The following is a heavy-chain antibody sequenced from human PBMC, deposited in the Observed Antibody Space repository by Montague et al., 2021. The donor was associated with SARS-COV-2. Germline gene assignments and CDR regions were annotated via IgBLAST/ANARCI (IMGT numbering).Heavy chain of an antibody. D-gene: IGHD2-21*01. CDR1: GGSISSSIYY. CDR2: IYYSGST. CDR3: ARGGDMNWFNP. J-gene: IGHJ5*02. Sequence: SKTLSLTCTVSGGSISSSIYYWGWIRQPPGKGLEWIGSIYYSGSTYYSPSLKSRVTISVDTSKNQFSLKLSSVTAADTAVYYCARGGDMNWFNPWGQGTLVTVSS. V-gene: IGHV4-39*07.